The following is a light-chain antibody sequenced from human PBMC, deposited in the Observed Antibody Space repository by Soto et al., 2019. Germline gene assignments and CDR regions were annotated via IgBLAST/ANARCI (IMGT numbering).Light chain of an antibody. V-gene: IGKV1-33*01. CDR3: QQYEDLPLT. CDR2: DES. Sequence: DIQMTHSPSSLSASVGDRVTLTCQARQDVSNCLNWYQQKPGKVPKLLIFDESKVEAGVPSRFSGSGSGTDFTVTISSLQPEESRTDYCQQYEDLPLTFDGGTRVEIK. J-gene: IGKJ4*01. CDR1: QDVSNC.